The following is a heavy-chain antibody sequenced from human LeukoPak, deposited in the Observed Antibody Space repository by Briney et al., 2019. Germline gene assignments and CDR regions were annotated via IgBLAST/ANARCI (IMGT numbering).Heavy chain of an antibody. CDR3: AKDPGRRDGYNYVGYFDY. CDR1: GFTFSSYG. V-gene: IGHV3-33*06. D-gene: IGHD5-24*01. J-gene: IGHJ4*02. CDR2: IWYDGSNK. Sequence: GGSLRLSCAASGFTFSSYGMHWVRQAPGKGLEWVAVIWYDGSNKYYADSVKGRFTISRDNSKNTLYLQMNSLRAEDTAVYYCAKDPGRRDGYNYVGYFDYWGQGTLVTVSS.